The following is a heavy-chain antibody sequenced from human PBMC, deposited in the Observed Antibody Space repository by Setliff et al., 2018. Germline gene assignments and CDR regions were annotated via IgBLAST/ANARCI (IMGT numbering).Heavy chain of an antibody. CDR2: IYYSGST. J-gene: IGHJ5*02. Sequence: PSETLSLTCTVSGGSISSSSYYWGWIRQPPGKGLEWIGSIYYSGSTYYNPSLKSRVTISVDTSKNQFSLKLSPVTAADTAVYYCARLGSARYDSSGYYPDNWFGPWGQGTLVTVSS. D-gene: IGHD3-22*01. CDR3: ARLGSARYDSSGYYPDNWFGP. V-gene: IGHV4-39*01. CDR1: GGSISSSSYY.